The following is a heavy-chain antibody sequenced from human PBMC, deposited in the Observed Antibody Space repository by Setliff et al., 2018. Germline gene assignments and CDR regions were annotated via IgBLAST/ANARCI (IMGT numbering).Heavy chain of an antibody. Sequence: SVKVSCKASGGTFSIYDITWVRQAPGQGLEWMGGIIPISGSPIYAQKFQGRVTMTEDTSTDTAYMELSSLRSEDTAVYYCATDQERFGELFDYWGQGTLVTVSS. CDR1: GGTFSIYD. J-gene: IGHJ4*02. CDR2: IIPISGSP. V-gene: IGHV1-69*06. CDR3: ATDQERFGELFDY. D-gene: IGHD3-10*01.